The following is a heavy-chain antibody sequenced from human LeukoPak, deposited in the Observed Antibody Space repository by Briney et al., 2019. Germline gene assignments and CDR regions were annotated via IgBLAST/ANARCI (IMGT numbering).Heavy chain of an antibody. CDR3: ARGAVGGGNSYFDY. V-gene: IGHV4-4*02. J-gene: IGHJ4*02. CDR2: IYHSGST. Sequence: PSETLSLTCAVSGGSISCSNWWSWVRQPPGKGLEWIGEIYHSGSTNYNPSLKSRVTISVDKSKNQFSLKLSSVTAADTAVYYCARGAVGGGNSYFDYWGQGTLVTVSS. D-gene: IGHD4-23*01. CDR1: GGSISCSNW.